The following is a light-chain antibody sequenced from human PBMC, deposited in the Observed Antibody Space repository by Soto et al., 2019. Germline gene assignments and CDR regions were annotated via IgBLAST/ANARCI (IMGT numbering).Light chain of an antibody. CDR1: SSDVGTYDL. CDR3: CSYAGRYTYV. CDR2: DVS. V-gene: IGLV2-23*02. Sequence: QSALTQPASVSGSPGQSITISCTGTSSDVGTYDLVSWYQHHPGAAPKLMIYDVSKRPSGVPDRFSGSKSGYTASLTISGLQTEDEADYYCCSYAGRYTYVFGTGTKLTVL. J-gene: IGLJ1*01.